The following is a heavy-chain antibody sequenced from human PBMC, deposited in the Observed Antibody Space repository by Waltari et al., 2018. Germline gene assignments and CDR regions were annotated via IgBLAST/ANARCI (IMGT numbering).Heavy chain of an antibody. D-gene: IGHD3-10*01. CDR3: ARVWVTLVWGDVKGMWFEP. J-gene: IGHJ5*02. CDR1: GDSIHSHPFS. V-gene: IGHV4-39*01. Sequence: QVQLQESGPGLVKPSETLSLTCTASGDSIHSHPFSLGWVPQSPGKGLAGSGSIFYSGNTYYSPSLRSRATISLDTSKNQFSLELNSVAAEDAAVYYCARVWVTLVWGDVKGMWFEPWGQGTLVTVSS. CDR2: IFYSGNT.